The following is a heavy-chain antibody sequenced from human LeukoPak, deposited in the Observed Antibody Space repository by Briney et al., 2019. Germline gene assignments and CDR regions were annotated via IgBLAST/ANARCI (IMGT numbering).Heavy chain of an antibody. CDR3: ARTMITFGGVIVGLYGMDV. J-gene: IGHJ6*04. V-gene: IGHV6-1*01. D-gene: IGHD3-16*02. CDR1: GDSVSSNSAA. Sequence: SQTLSLTCAMSGDSVSSNSAAWNWIRQSPSRGLEWLGRTYYRSKWYNDYAVSVKSRITINPDTSKNQFSLQLNSETPEDTAVYYCARTMITFGGVIVGLYGMDVWGKGTTVTVSS. CDR2: TYYRSKWYN.